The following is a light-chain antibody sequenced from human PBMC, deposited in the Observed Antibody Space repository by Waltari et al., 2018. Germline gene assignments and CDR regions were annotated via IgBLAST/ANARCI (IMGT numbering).Light chain of an antibody. V-gene: IGKV1D-12*01. CDR3: QQANSFPFT. Sequence: DMQMTQSPSYVSASVGDRVTITGRASQDIHTWLAWYKQKPGKAPRLMISAASSLQSGVPSRFSGSGSGTDFTLTISSLQPEDFATYYCQQANSFPFTFGPGTKVDI. J-gene: IGKJ3*01. CDR2: AAS. CDR1: QDIHTW.